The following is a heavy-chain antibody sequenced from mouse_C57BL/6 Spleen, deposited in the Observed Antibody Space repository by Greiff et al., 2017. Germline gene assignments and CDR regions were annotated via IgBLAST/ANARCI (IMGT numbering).Heavy chain of an antibody. CDR1: GYAFTNYL. V-gene: IGHV1-54*01. D-gene: IGHD3-2*02. J-gene: IGHJ3*01. CDR3: ARSELRLPLAY. Sequence: QVQLQQSGAELVRPGTSVKVSCKASGYAFTNYLIEWVKQRPGQGLEWIGVINPGSGGTNYNEKFKGKATLTADKSSSTAYMQLSSLTSEDSAVYFCARSELRLPLAYWGQGTLVTVSA. CDR2: INPGSGGT.